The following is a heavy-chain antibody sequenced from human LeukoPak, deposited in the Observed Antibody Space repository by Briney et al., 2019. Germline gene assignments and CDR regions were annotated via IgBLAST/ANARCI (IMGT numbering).Heavy chain of an antibody. Sequence: GGSLRLSCAASGLTFSSYEMNWVRQAPGKGLEWVSYISSSGNTIYYADSVKGRFTFSRDNAKNSLYLQMNSLRAEDTAVYYCAREEGGTYDFWGQGTLVTVSS. CDR1: GLTFSSYE. J-gene: IGHJ4*02. D-gene: IGHD3-16*01. CDR3: AREEGGTYDF. CDR2: ISSSGNTI. V-gene: IGHV3-48*03.